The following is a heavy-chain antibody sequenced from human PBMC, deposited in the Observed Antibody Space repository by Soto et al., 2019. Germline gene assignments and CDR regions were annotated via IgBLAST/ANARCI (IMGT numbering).Heavy chain of an antibody. J-gene: IGHJ6*01. D-gene: IGHD1-1*01. CDR3: ARHGHNIYGFDV. Sequence: QVQPQESGPGLVKPSDTLSLTCAVSGGSINSVNWWSWVRQSPGKGLEWIGEMHPGGSTNYNPSPQSRVAVSMDESRNQFSLRMSSVTAADTAVYFCARHGHNIYGFDVWGRGTTVTVSS. CDR1: GGSINSVNW. V-gene: IGHV4-4*02. CDR2: MHPGGST.